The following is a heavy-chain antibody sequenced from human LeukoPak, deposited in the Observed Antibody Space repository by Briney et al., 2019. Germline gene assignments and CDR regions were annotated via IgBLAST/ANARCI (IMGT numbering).Heavy chain of an antibody. CDR1: GFSFSSSG. Sequence: PGGSLRLSCAASGFSFSSSGMHWVRRAPGKGLEWVAFMRYDGSNKYHADSVKGRFTISRDNSKNTLYLQMNSLRAEDTAVYYCAKDQSDYDSRGYRYFNDWGQGTLVTVSS. CDR2: MRYDGSNK. V-gene: IGHV3-30*02. J-gene: IGHJ4*02. CDR3: AKDQSDYDSRGYRYFND. D-gene: IGHD3-22*01.